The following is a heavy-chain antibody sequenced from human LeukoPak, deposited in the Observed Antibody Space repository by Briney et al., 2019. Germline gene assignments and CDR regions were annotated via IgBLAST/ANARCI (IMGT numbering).Heavy chain of an antibody. CDR3: ARGAPYYYDSSGYYFDY. V-gene: IGHV4-59*01. Sequence: SETLSLTCTVSGGSITDNYWSWIRQPPGKGLEWTGYIYYSGSTNYNPSLKSRVTISVDTSKNQFSLKLSSVTAADTAVYYCARGAPYYYDSSGYYFDYWGQGTLVTVSS. CDR2: IYYSGST. J-gene: IGHJ4*02. CDR1: GGSITDNY. D-gene: IGHD3-22*01.